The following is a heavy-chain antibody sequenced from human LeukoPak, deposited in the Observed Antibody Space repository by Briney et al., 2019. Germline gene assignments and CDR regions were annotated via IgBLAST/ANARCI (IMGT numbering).Heavy chain of an antibody. Sequence: GGSLRLSCAASGFTFSSYAMSWVRQAPGKGLEWVSAISGSGGSTYYADSVKGQFTISRDNSKNTLYLQMNSLRAEDTAVYYCAKDGARGVVVPAAISSYYYYGMDVWGQGTTVTVSS. CDR2: ISGSGGST. J-gene: IGHJ6*02. CDR3: AKDGARGVVVPAAISSYYYYGMDV. D-gene: IGHD2-2*01. V-gene: IGHV3-23*01. CDR1: GFTFSSYA.